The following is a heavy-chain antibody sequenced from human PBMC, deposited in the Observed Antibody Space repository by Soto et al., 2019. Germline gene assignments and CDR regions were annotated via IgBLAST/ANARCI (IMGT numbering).Heavy chain of an antibody. V-gene: IGHV1-2*02. CDR1: GYTFTGYY. CDR3: ARVVAYSSRFCTDV. Sequence: ASVKGLCKACGYTFTGYYMHWVRQAPGQGLEWMGWINPNSGGTNYAQKFQGRVTMTRDTSISTAYMELSRLRSDDTAVYYCARVVAYSSRFCTDVWGQGTTVTVSS. J-gene: IGHJ6*02. CDR2: INPNSGGT. D-gene: IGHD6-13*01.